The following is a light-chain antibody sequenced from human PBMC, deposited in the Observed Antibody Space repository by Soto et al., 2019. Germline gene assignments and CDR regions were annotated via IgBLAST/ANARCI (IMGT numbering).Light chain of an antibody. J-gene: IGKJ1*01. Sequence: EIVMTQSPATLSVSPGDRATLSCRASESVTSSLAWYQQKPGQPPRLLIYAASTRATDVPARFSGGGSETEFPLTISSLQSEDFAVYFCQQYNIWPLWTFGQGTKVEIK. V-gene: IGKV3-15*01. CDR3: QQYNIWPLWT. CDR2: AAS. CDR1: ESVTSS.